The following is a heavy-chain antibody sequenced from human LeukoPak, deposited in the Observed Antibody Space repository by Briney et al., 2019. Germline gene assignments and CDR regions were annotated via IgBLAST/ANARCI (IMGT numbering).Heavy chain of an antibody. CDR1: GFTVSSNY. Sequence: QPWGSVRLSCAASGFTVSSNYMSWVRQAPGKGLEWVSVIYSGGSTYYADSVKGRFTISRDNSKNTLYLQMNSLRAEDTAVYFCARESMMVRGNGMDVWGQGTTVTVSS. D-gene: IGHD3-10*01. J-gene: IGHJ6*02. CDR2: IYSGGST. CDR3: ARESMMVRGNGMDV. V-gene: IGHV3-53*01.